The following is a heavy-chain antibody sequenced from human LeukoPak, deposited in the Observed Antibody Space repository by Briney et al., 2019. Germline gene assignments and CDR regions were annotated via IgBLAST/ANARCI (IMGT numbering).Heavy chain of an antibody. J-gene: IGHJ4*02. CDR2: INPNSGGT. CDR1: GYTVTGYY. D-gene: IGHD2-8*01. Sequence: ASVKVSCKASGYTVTGYYMHWVRQAPGQGLEWMGRINPNSGGTNYAQKFQGRVTMTRDTSISTAYMELSRLRSDDTAVYYCARVSCTNGVCHYRDFDYWGQGTLVTVSS. CDR3: ARVSCTNGVCHYRDFDY. V-gene: IGHV1-2*06.